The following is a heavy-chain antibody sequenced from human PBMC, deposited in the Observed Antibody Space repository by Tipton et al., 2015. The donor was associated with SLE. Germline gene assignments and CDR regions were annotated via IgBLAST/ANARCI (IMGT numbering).Heavy chain of an antibody. V-gene: IGHV4-39*07. CDR2: VSSTGGA. CDR3: ARHGRIEMATVKGLFDP. D-gene: IGHD5-24*01. Sequence: WVRQAPGKGLEWMGSVSSTGGAYYNPSLKSRLTTSVDTSEDQFSLRLTSVTAADTAIYYCARHGRIEMATVKGLFDPWGQGTLVTVSS. J-gene: IGHJ5*02.